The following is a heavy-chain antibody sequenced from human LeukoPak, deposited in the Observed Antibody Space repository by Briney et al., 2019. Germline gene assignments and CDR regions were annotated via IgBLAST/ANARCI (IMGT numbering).Heavy chain of an antibody. Sequence: PSETLSLTCAVYGGSFSGYYWSWIRQPPGKGLEWTGEINHSGSTNYNPSLKSRVTISVDTSKNQFSLKLSSVTAADTAVYYCARGCERRHRSGSYRQGPYYFDYWGQGTLVTVSS. CDR2: INHSGST. D-gene: IGHD1-26*01. CDR3: ARGCERRHRSGSYRQGPYYFDY. V-gene: IGHV4-34*01. J-gene: IGHJ4*02. CDR1: GGSFSGYY.